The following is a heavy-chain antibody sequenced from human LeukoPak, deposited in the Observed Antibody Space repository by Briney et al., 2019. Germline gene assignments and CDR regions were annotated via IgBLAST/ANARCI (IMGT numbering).Heavy chain of an antibody. CDR1: GGSFSGYY. D-gene: IGHD3-22*01. Sequence: SETLSLTCAVSGGSFSGYYWSWIRQPPGKGLEWIGDINHSGSTNYNPSLKNRVTISVDTSTNQFSLQLSSVTAADTAVYYCDRGLWLCYDRGGYYAFDIWGQGTMVTVSS. J-gene: IGHJ3*02. CDR3: DRGLWLCYDRGGYYAFDI. CDR2: INHSGST. V-gene: IGHV4-34*01.